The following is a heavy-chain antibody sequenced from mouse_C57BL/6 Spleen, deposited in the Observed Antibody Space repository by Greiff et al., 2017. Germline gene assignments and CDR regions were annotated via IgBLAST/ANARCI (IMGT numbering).Heavy chain of an antibody. Sequence: QVQLQQPGAELVRPGTSVKLSCKASGYTFTSYWMHWVKQRPGQGLAWIGVIDPSDSYTNYNQKFKGKATLTVDTSSSTAYMQLSSLSSEDSAVYYCAREGLLGVDDWGKGTTLTVSS. CDR1: GYTFTSYW. CDR2: IDPSDSYT. D-gene: IGHD3-3*01. J-gene: IGHJ2*01. V-gene: IGHV1-59*01. CDR3: AREGLLGVDD.